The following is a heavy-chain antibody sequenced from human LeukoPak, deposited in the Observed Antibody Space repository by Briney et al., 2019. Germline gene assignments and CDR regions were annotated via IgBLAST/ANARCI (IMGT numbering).Heavy chain of an antibody. D-gene: IGHD6-19*01. CDR1: GGSIRMSTCY. CDR3: VTNGTVTVAGTKFNYFDY. CDR2: IYHSGST. Sequence: PSETLSLTCTVSGGSIRMSTCYWGYIRQPPGKGLEWIGSIYHSGSTHYNPSLRSRVTMSVDTSKNQFTLKVTAVTAADTAVYYCVTNGTVTVAGTKFNYFDYWGQGALVTVSS. V-gene: IGHV4-39*01. J-gene: IGHJ4*02.